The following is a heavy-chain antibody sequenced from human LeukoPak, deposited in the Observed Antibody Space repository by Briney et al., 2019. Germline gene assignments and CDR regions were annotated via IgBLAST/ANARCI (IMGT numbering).Heavy chain of an antibody. J-gene: IGHJ4*02. D-gene: IGHD1-1*01. Sequence: SETLSLTCTVPGASISNYYWSWIRQPPGKALQCLGYVSYSGRTNHNPSLKSRVTISADTSKTRFSLKLTSVTAADTAVYYCARHERGAENLDYWGQGTLVTVSS. V-gene: IGHV4-59*08. CDR1: GASISNYY. CDR2: VSYSGRT. CDR3: ARHERGAENLDY.